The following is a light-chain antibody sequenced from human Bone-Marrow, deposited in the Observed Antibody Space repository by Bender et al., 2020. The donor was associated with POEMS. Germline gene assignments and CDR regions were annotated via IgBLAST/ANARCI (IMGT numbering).Light chain of an antibody. CDR3: CSYAGRATYV. J-gene: IGLJ1*01. CDR2: GVN. Sequence: QSALTQPASVSGSPGQSITISCTGTSSDIGNYNPLSWYQQHPGQAPKLMIYGVNRRPSGVSNRFAGSKSGNTASLTISGLQAEDEADYYCCSYAGRATYVFGTGTKVTVL. V-gene: IGLV2-23*02. CDR1: SSDIGNYNP.